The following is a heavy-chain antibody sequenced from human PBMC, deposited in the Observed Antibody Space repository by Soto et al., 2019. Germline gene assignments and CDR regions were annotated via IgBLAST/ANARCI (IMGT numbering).Heavy chain of an antibody. Sequence: EVPLLESGGGLVQPGGSLRLSCAASGFTFSSYAMNWVRQAPGKGLEWVSAISGSGGSTYYADSVKGRFTISRDNSKNTRYLQMNSLRAEDTAVYFCARDPDSSGWYYFQHWGQGTLVTVSS. J-gene: IGHJ1*01. V-gene: IGHV3-23*01. CDR3: ARDPDSSGWYYFQH. CDR2: ISGSGGST. CDR1: GFTFSSYA. D-gene: IGHD6-19*01.